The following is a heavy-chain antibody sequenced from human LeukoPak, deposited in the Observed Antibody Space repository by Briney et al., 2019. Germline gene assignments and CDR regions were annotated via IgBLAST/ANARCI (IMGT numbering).Heavy chain of an antibody. V-gene: IGHV3-72*01. CDR3: GGDCYESQPPLHNWFDP. CDR2: TRNKANSYTT. CDR1: GFTFSDHY. D-gene: IGHD2-15*01. J-gene: IGHJ5*02. Sequence: GGSLRLSCAASGFTFSDHYMDWVRQAPGKGLEGVGRTRNKANSYTTEYAASGKGRFTISRDDSKNSLYLQMNSLKTEDTTEDYCGGDCYESQPPLHNWFDPWGQGTLVTVSS.